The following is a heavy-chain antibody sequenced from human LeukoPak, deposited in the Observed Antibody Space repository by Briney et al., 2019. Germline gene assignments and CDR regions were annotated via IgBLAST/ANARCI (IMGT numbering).Heavy chain of an antibody. CDR3: ARKENVYYYFDY. V-gene: IGHV4-28*01. CDR1: GYSITSSSW. J-gene: IGHJ4*02. Sequence: SDTLSLTCAVSGYSITSSSWWGWIRQPPRKGLEWIGYIYHSGTTYYNPSLQSRVTMSVDTSKNQFSLKLSSVTAVDTAVYYCARKENVYYYFDYWGQGTLVTVSS. D-gene: IGHD3-10*01. CDR2: IYHSGTT.